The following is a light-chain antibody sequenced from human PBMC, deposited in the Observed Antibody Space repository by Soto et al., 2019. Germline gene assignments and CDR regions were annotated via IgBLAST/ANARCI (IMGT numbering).Light chain of an antibody. V-gene: IGLV3-21*02. J-gene: IGLJ1*01. CDR2: DDT. CDR1: NIGSKS. Sequence: SYELTQPPSVSVAPGQTASIACGGDNIGSKSVNWYQQRPGQAPVVVVHDDTDRPTGIPERFSGSNSGNTATLTISRVEAGDEADYYCQVWDGRSFQGVFGPGTKVTVL. CDR3: QVWDGRSFQGV.